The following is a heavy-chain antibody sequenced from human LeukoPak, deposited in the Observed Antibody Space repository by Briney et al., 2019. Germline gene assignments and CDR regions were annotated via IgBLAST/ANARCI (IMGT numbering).Heavy chain of an antibody. D-gene: IGHD3-22*01. V-gene: IGHV3-23*01. CDR3: AKRGVVIRVILVGFHKEAYYFDS. CDR2: ISGSGGRT. Sequence: PGGSLRLSCAVSGITLSNYGMSWVRQAPGKGLEWVAGISGSGGRTDYADSVKGRFTISRDNSKNTLYLQMNSLRAEDTAAYFCAKRGVVIRVILVGFHKEAYYFDSWGQGALVTVSS. CDR1: GITLSNYG. J-gene: IGHJ4*02.